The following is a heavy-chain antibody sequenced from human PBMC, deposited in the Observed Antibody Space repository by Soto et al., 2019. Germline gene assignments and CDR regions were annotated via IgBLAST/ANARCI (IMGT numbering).Heavy chain of an antibody. CDR2: ITTGSSYI. D-gene: IGHD5-12*01. CDR1: GFTFSIYS. Sequence: EVQLVESGGGLVKPGGSPRLSCAASGFTFSIYSMNWVRQAPGKGLEWVSSITTGSSYIYYADSVKGRFTISRDNAKNLLYLQMNSLRGDDTAVYYCARGFRPGYDGGYNWFDPWGQGTLVTVSS. V-gene: IGHV3-21*06. J-gene: IGHJ5*02. CDR3: ARGFRPGYDGGYNWFDP.